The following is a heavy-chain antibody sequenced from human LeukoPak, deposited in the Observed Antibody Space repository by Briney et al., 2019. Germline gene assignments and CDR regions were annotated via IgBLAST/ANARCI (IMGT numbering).Heavy chain of an antibody. CDR2: ISSSGSTI. Sequence: QAGGSLRLSCAASGFTFSSYEMNWVREARGKGVEGVSYISSSGSTIYYADSVKGRFTISRDNAKNSLYLQMNSLRAEDTAVYYCAPYYDILTGYPYWGQGTLVTVSS. D-gene: IGHD3-9*01. CDR3: APYYDILTGYPY. V-gene: IGHV3-48*03. J-gene: IGHJ4*02. CDR1: GFTFSSYE.